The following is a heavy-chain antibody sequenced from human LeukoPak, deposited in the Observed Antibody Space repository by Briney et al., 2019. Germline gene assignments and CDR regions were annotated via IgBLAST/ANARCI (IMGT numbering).Heavy chain of an antibody. CDR2: ISSSRSYI. V-gene: IGHV3-21*01. CDR3: ARFIAAPYYFDY. Sequence: GGSLRLSCAASGFTFSSYAMSWVRQAPGKGLEWVSFISSSRSYIYYADSVKGRFTISRDNAKNSLYLQMNSLRAEDTAVYYCARFIAAPYYFDYWGRGTLVTVSS. D-gene: IGHD6-13*01. J-gene: IGHJ4*02. CDR1: GFTFSSYA.